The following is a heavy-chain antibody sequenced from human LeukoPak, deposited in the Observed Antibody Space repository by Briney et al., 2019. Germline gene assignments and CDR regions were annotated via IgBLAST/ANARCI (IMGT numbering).Heavy chain of an antibody. D-gene: IGHD5-12*01. CDR1: GFTFSSNV. V-gene: IGHV3-23*01. CDR2: ICGSGDST. Sequence: GGSLRLSCAASGFTFSSNVMHWVRQVPGKGLEWVSVICGSGDSTYYADSVKGRFTISRDNSKNTLYLQMNSLRADDTAVYYCARSGREWLRSYYFDYWGQGTLVTVSS. CDR3: ARSGREWLRSYYFDY. J-gene: IGHJ4*02.